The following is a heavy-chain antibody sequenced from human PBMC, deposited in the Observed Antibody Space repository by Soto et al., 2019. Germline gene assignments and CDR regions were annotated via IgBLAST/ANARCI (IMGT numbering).Heavy chain of an antibody. J-gene: IGHJ3*02. CDR1: GYTFTSYY. V-gene: IGHV1-46*01. CDR2: INPSGGST. CDR3: ARDPHIYYDSTRKADAFDI. D-gene: IGHD3-22*01. Sequence: GASVKVSCKASGYTFTSYYMHWVRQAPGQGLEWMGIINPSGGSTSYAQKFQGRVTMTRDTSTSTVYMELSSLRSEDTAVYYCARDPHIYYDSTRKADAFDIWGQGTMVTVSS.